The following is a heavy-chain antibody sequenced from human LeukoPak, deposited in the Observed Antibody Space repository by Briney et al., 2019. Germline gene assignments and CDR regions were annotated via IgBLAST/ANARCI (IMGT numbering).Heavy chain of an antibody. Sequence: GGSLRLSCAASGFTFRFYGITWVRQAPGKGLEWVSAVSGSGGTTDYADSVKGRFTISRDNSKNTVYPQMNSLRAEDTAVYYCAKTRVAASGIADAFALWGQGTMVTVSS. J-gene: IGHJ3*01. CDR1: GFTFRFYG. V-gene: IGHV3-23*01. CDR3: AKTRVAASGIADAFAL. CDR2: VSGSGGTT. D-gene: IGHD6-13*01.